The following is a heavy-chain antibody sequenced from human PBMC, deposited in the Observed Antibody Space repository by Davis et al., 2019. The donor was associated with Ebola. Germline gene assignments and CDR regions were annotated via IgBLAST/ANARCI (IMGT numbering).Heavy chain of an antibody. CDR1: GFTFSSYW. Sequence: GESLKISCAASGFTFSSYWMSWVRQAPGKGLEWVANIKQDGSEKYYVDSVKGRFTISRDNSKNTLYLQMNSLRAEDTAVYYCARAAAYSSRWLWYFDYWGQGTLVTVSS. CDR3: ARAAAYSSRWLWYFDY. V-gene: IGHV3-7*01. D-gene: IGHD6-13*01. J-gene: IGHJ4*02. CDR2: IKQDGSEK.